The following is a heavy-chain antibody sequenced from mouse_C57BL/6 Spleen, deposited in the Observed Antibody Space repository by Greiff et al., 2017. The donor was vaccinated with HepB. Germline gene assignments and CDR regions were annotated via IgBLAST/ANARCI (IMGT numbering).Heavy chain of an antibody. J-gene: IGHJ1*03. D-gene: IGHD1-1*01. CDR1: GYTFTSYW. CDR2: IDPSDSYT. CDR3: GRRITTGVARYFDV. V-gene: IGHV1-50*01. Sequence: VQLQQSGAELVKPGASVKLSCKASGYTFTSYWMQWVKQRPGQGLEWIGEIDPSDSYTNYNQKFKGKATLTVDTSSSTAYMQLSSLTSEDSAVYYCGRRITTGVARYFDVWGTGTTVTGSS.